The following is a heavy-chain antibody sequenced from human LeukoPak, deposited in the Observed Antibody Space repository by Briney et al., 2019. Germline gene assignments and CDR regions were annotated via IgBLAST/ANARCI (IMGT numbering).Heavy chain of an antibody. D-gene: IGHD3-22*01. CDR1: GFTFSSYS. V-gene: IGHV3-48*04. CDR2: ISSSSSTI. CDR3: ARDEPYYYDSSGGDFDY. Sequence: GGSLRLSCAASGFTFSSYSMNWVRQAPGKGLEWVSYISSSSSTIYYADSVKGRFTISRDNAKNSLYLQMNSLRAEDTAVYYCARDEPYYYDSSGGDFDYWGQGTLVTVSS. J-gene: IGHJ4*02.